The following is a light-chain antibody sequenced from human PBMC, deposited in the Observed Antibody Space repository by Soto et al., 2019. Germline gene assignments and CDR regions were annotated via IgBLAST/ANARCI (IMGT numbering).Light chain of an antibody. J-gene: IGKJ4*01. CDR3: QQGHSFPLT. CDR1: QDISTW. Sequence: DLQMTQSPSSVSASVGDRVTITCRASQDISTWLAWYQQKPGKAPQLLIFAASSLQSGVPSRFSGSGSGTQFTLSISSLQPEDFATYYCQQGHSFPLTFGGGTTVEIK. CDR2: AAS. V-gene: IGKV1-12*01.